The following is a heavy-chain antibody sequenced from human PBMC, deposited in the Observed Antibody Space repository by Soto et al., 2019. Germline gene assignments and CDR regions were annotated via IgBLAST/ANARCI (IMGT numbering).Heavy chain of an antibody. CDR2: IWHDGSDI. V-gene: IGHV3-33*01. D-gene: IGHD5-18*01. CDR1: GFTFSRDV. Sequence: QVQLMESGGGVVQPGRSLRLSCGASGFTFSRDVMHWVRQAPGKGLEWVALIWHDGSDISYVDSVKGRFTISRDNSKNTLYLEMNSIRADDTAVYYCARNLDDTATNYAMDVWGHGTTVIVSS. CDR3: ARNLDDTATNYAMDV. J-gene: IGHJ6*02.